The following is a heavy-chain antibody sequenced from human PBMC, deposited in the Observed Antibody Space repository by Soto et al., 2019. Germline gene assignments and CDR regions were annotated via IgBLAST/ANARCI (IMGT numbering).Heavy chain of an antibody. CDR3: ARDLSTIETLGWFDP. CDR2: ISAYNGNT. D-gene: IGHD3-3*01. Sequence: QVQLVQSGAEVKKPGASVKVSCKASGYTFTSYGISWVRQAPGQGLEWMGWISAYNGNTNYAQKLQGRVTMTTDTSTSTAYMGLRSLRSDDTAVYYCARDLSTIETLGWFDPWGQGTLVTVSS. V-gene: IGHV1-18*01. J-gene: IGHJ5*02. CDR1: GYTFTSYG.